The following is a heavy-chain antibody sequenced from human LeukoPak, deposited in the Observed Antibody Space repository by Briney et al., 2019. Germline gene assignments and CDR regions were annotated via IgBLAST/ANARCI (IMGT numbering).Heavy chain of an antibody. Sequence: GASVKVSCRVSGYTLTALSMHWVRQAPGKGLEWMGGFDPDTVETIYAQKFQGRVTMTEDTSTDTAYMDLSSLRSEDTAVYYCATVRYYDTPGDSDYSDYWGQGTLVTVSS. CDR3: ATVRYYDTPGDSDYSDY. V-gene: IGHV1-24*01. D-gene: IGHD3-22*01. CDR1: GYTLTALS. J-gene: IGHJ4*02. CDR2: FDPDTVET.